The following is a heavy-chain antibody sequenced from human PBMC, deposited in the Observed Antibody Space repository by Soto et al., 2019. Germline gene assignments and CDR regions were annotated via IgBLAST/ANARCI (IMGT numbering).Heavy chain of an antibody. V-gene: IGHV3-66*01. J-gene: IGHJ4*02. CDR3: ASDPPGLGSYSYDH. D-gene: IGHD3-10*01. CDR2: IGTTDGT. Sequence: EVQLVESGGGLVQPGGSLRLSCAASGFTVSSNFMSWFRQPPGKGLEWISVIGTTDGTYYAGSVKGRVTISTDNFKNTLDLQMNSRRAEDTAVYFCASDPPGLGSYSYDHWGQGTLVTVSS. CDR1: GFTVSSNF.